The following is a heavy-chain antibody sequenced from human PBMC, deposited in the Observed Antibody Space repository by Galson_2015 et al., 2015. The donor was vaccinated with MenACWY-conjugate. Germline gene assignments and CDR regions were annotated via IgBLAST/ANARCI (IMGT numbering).Heavy chain of an antibody. CDR3: ARAGSENCRTTNCLSLGAKFSYYYYMDV. D-gene: IGHD2-2*01. Sequence: SLRLSCAASEFTVNTNYMTWVRQAPGKELEWVSIIYSGGSTYYPDSVRGRFTISRDNSKNTLYLQMDSLRADDTAVYYCARAGSENCRTTNCLSLGAKFSYYYYMDVWGKGTTVTVSS. CDR1: EFTVNTNY. V-gene: IGHV3-53*01. CDR2: IYSGGST. J-gene: IGHJ6*03.